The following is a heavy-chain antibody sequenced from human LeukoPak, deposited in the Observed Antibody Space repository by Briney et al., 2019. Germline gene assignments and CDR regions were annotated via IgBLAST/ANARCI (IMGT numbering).Heavy chain of an antibody. V-gene: IGHV1-2*06. J-gene: IGHJ4*02. D-gene: IGHD6-13*01. Sequence: ALLKVSCKPSVYLFTGYYMHWVRQARGHGREWMGRFNPTSGGTNYTPKFQGRVTITRNPSISTAYMEVSRLRSDDTAVYYCAKGDSSSFDYWGQGTLVTVSS. CDR2: FNPTSGGT. CDR1: VYLFTGYY. CDR3: AKGDSSSFDY.